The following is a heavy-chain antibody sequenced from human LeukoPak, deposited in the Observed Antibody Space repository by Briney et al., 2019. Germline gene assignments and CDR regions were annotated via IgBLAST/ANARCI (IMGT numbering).Heavy chain of an antibody. CDR2: IYYSGST. CDR1: GGSISSGGYY. V-gene: IGHV4-31*03. Sequence: PSETLSLTCTVSGGSISSGGYYWSWIRQHPGKGLEWIGYIYYSGSTYYNPSLKSRVTISVDTSKNQFSLKLSSVTAADTAVYYCAAYCSSTSCYFRRDAFDIWGQGTMVTVSS. J-gene: IGHJ3*02. CDR3: AAYCSSTSCYFRRDAFDI. D-gene: IGHD2-2*01.